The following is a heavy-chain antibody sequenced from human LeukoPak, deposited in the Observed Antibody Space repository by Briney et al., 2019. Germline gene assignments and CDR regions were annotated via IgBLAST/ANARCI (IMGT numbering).Heavy chain of an antibody. J-gene: IGHJ5*02. CDR3: ARDVDIQLWLPGWFDP. CDR1: GGTFSSYA. CDR2: IIPIFGTA. D-gene: IGHD5-18*01. Sequence: GASVKVSCKASGGTFSSYAISWVRQAPGQGLEWMGGIIPIFGTANYAQKFQGRVTITTDESTSTAYMELSSLRSEDTAVYYCARDVDIQLWLPGWFDPWGQGTLVTVSS. V-gene: IGHV1-69*05.